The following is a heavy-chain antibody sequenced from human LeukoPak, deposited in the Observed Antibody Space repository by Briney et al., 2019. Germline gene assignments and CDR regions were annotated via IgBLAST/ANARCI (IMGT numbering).Heavy chain of an antibody. CDR1: GGSISSYY. V-gene: IGHV4-59*01. D-gene: IGHD1-26*01. CDR2: IYYTGGT. J-gene: IGHJ4*02. Sequence: SETLSLTCTVSGGSISSYYWIWIRQPPEKGLEWIGYIYYTGGTNYIPSLKSRVTISLDTSKSQFSLKLNSVTAADTAVYYCARGATPYYYFDYWGQGTLVTVSS. CDR3: ARGATPYYYFDY.